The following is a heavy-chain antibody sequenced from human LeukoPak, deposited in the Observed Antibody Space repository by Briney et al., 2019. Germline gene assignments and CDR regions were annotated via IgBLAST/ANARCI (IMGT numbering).Heavy chain of an antibody. V-gene: IGHV1-18*01. CDR1: GYTFTSYG. CDR3: ARDRYCSGGSCYSFTSNGWFDP. CDR2: ISAYNGNT. Sequence: ASVKVSCKASGYTFTSYGISWVRQAPGQGLEWMGWISAYNGNTNYAQKLQGRVTMTTDTSTSTVYMELRSLRSDDTAVYYCARDRYCSGGSCYSFTSNGWFDPWGQGTLVTVSS. D-gene: IGHD2-15*01. J-gene: IGHJ5*02.